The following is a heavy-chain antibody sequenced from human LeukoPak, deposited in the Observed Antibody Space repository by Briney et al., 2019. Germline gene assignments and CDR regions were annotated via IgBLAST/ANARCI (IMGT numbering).Heavy chain of an antibody. CDR3: ARGPAYQPIDS. V-gene: IGHV4-39*02. Sequence: SETLSLTCAVSGGSISSNSYYWGWIRQPPGKGLDWIASIHYSGTTYYNPSLKSRVTISVDTSKNHFSLKLSSVTAADTAVYYCARGPAYQPIDSWGQGTLVTVSS. CDR1: GGSISSNSYY. CDR2: IHYSGTT. D-gene: IGHD2-2*01. J-gene: IGHJ4*02.